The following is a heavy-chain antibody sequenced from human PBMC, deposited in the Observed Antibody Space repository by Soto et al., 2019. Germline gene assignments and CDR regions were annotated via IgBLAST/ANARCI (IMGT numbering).Heavy chain of an antibody. D-gene: IGHD1-20*01. CDR3: ARHIAGTLYYYYYMDV. CDR1: GYSFTSYW. J-gene: IGHJ6*03. V-gene: IGHV5-51*01. Sequence: PGESLKISCKGSGYSFTSYWIGWVRQMPGKGLEWMGIIYPGDSDTRYSPSFQGQVTISADKSISTAYLQWSSLKASDTAMYYCARHIAGTLYYYYYMDVWGKGTTVTVSS. CDR2: IYPGDSDT.